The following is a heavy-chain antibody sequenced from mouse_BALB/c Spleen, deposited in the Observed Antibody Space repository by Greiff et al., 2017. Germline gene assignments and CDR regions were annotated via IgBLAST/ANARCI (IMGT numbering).Heavy chain of an antibody. J-gene: IGHJ3*01. CDR1: GYSITSGYY. D-gene: IGHD1-1*01. CDR2: ISYDGSN. V-gene: IGHV3-6*02. CDR3: ARVDYGSSYGFAY. Sequence: EVHLVESGPGLVKPSQSLSLTCSVTGYSITSGYYWNWIRQFPGNKLEWMGYISYDGSNNYNPSLKNRISITRDTSKNQFFLKLNSVTTEDTATYYCARVDYGSSYGFAYWGQGTLVTVSA.